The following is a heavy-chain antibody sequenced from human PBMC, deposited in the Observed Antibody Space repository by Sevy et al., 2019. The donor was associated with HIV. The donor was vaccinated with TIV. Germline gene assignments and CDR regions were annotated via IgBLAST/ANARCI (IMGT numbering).Heavy chain of an antibody. V-gene: IGHV3-30-3*01. CDR2: ISYDGSNK. CDR1: GFTFSSYA. CDR3: ASLAVAGKDFDY. D-gene: IGHD6-19*01. Sequence: GGSLRLSCAASGFTFSSYAMHWVRQAPGKGLEWVAVISYDGSNKYYADSVKGRFTISRGNSKNTLYLQMNSLRAEDTAVYYCASLAVAGKDFDYWGQGTLVTVSS. J-gene: IGHJ4*02.